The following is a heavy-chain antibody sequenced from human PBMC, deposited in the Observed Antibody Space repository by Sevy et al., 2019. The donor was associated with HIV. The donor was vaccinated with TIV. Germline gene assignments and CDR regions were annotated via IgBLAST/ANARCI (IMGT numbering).Heavy chain of an antibody. V-gene: IGHV3-23*01. J-gene: IGHJ4*02. CDR1: GFTFSSYA. CDR3: AKRGDTAMDTLYYFDY. CDR2: ISGRGGST. D-gene: IGHD5-18*01. Sequence: GGSLRLSCAASGFTFSSYAMSWVRQAPGKGLEWVSAISGRGGSTYYANSVKGRFTISRDNSKNTVYLQMNSLRAEDTAVYYCAKRGDTAMDTLYYFDYWGQGTLVTVSS.